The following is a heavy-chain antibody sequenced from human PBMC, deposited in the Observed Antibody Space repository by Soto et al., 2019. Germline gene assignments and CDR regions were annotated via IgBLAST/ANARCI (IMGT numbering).Heavy chain of an antibody. CDR1: GYTFTSYD. CDR3: AIQYTAMADYYYSGMDV. CDR2: MNPNSGNT. D-gene: IGHD5-18*01. V-gene: IGHV1-8*01. Sequence: ASVNVSFKASGYTFTSYDINWVRQATGQGLEWMGWMNPNSGNTGYAQKFQGRVTMTRNTSISTAYMELSSLRSEDTAVYYCAIQYTAMADYYYSGMDVWGQETTVTVSS. J-gene: IGHJ6*02.